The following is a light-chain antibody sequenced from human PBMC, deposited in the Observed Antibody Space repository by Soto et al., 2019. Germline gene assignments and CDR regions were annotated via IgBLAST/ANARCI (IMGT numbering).Light chain of an antibody. CDR2: YAS. V-gene: IGKV3-15*01. J-gene: IGKJ5*01. CDR1: QSVGNN. CDR3: QQYNDWPPST. Sequence: EIMMTQSPATLSVSPGERVTVSCWASQSVGNNVAWYQQKPGQTPRLLIYYASTRATGIPARFSGSGSGTEFTLTISSLQSEDFALYYCQQYNDWPPSTFGQGTRLEIK.